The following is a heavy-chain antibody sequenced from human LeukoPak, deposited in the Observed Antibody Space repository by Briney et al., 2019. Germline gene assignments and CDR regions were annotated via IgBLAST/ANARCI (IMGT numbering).Heavy chain of an antibody. D-gene: IGHD1-1*01. J-gene: IGHJ6*02. CDR2: IYSGGST. CDR1: GFTVSSNY. CDR3: ARESLNWYYGMDV. Sequence: PGGSLRLSCAASGFTVSSNYMSWVRQAPGKGLEWVSVIYSGGSTYYADSVKGRFTISRDNSKNTLYLQMNSLRAEDTAMYYCARESLNWYYGMDVWGQGTTVTVSS. V-gene: IGHV3-66*01.